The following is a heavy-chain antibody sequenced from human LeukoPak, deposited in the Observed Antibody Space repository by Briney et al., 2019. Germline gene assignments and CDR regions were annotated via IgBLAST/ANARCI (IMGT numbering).Heavy chain of an antibody. V-gene: IGHV3-23*01. J-gene: IGHJ3*01. Sequence: GYLRLSCAASGFTFSNYTVMWVRQAPGQGVEGVSAITSAGATRYADSVKGRCTISKDNSKNTLYLQMNSLRAEDTAQYCCARDPSGDYIGAFEFWGQGTGVTVSS. CDR2: ITSAGAT. CDR3: ARDPSGDYIGAFEF. CDR1: GFTFSNYT. D-gene: IGHD4-17*01.